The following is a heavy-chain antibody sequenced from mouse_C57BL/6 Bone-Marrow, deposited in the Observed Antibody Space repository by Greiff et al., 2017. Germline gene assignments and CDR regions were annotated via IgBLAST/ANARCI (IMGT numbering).Heavy chain of an antibody. Sequence: EVMLVESGGGLVKPGGSLKLSCAASGFTFSSYTMSWVRQTPEKRLEWVATISGGGGNTYYPDSVKGRFTISRYNAKNTLYLQMSSLRSEDTALYYCARTYYAMDYWGQGTSVTVSS. J-gene: IGHJ4*01. CDR1: GFTFSSYT. CDR2: ISGGGGNT. CDR3: ARTYYAMDY. V-gene: IGHV5-9*01.